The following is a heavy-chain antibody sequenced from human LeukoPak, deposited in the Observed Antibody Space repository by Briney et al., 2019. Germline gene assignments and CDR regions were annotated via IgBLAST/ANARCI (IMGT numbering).Heavy chain of an antibody. CDR2: ISYDGSNK. J-gene: IGHJ4*02. V-gene: IGHV3-30*01. CDR3: ARISSSPIDY. D-gene: IGHD6-6*01. Sequence: GGSLRLSCAASGFTFSSYAMHRVRQAPGKGLEWVAVISYDGSNKYYADSVKGRFTISRENSKNTLYLQMNSLRAEDTAVYYCARISSSPIDYWGQGTLVTVSS. CDR1: GFTFSSYA.